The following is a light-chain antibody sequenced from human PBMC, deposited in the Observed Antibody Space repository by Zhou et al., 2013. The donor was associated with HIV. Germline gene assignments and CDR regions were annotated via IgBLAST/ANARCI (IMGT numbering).Light chain of an antibody. CDR1: QSVSSN. Sequence: EIVMTQSPATLSVSPGERATLSCRASQSVSSNLAWYQQKPGHAPRLLIYGASTRATGIPARFSGSGSGPEVHCHHQQPAVLKILQFITVQQYNNWPWTFGHGTEGGDQT. CDR3: QQYNNWPWT. V-gene: IGKV3-15*01. J-gene: IGKJ1*01. CDR2: GAS.